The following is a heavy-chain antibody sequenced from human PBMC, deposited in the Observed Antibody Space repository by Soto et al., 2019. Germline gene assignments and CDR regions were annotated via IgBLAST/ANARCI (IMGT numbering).Heavy chain of an antibody. D-gene: IGHD3-3*01. CDR2: ISSSGSTI. J-gene: IGHJ6*03. CDR3: ARKSTWTYYDFWSGYFHYYYMDV. V-gene: IGHV3-11*01. Sequence: GGSLRLSCAASGFTFSDYYMSWIRQAPGKGLEWVSYISSSGSTIYYADSVKGRFTISRDNAKNSLYLQMNSLRAEDTAVYYCARKSTWTYYDFWSGYFHYYYMDVWGKWTTVTVSS. CDR1: GFTFSDYY.